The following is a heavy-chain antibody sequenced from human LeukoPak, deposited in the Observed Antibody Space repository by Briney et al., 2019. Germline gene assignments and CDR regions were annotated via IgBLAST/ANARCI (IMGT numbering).Heavy chain of an antibody. V-gene: IGHV1-46*01. CDR1: GYTFTNYY. J-gene: IGHJ4*02. CDR3: AREESGGYFDY. CDR2: INLTGTGT. Sequence: ASVKVSCKASGYTFTNYYMHWVRQAPGQGLEWVGLINLTGTGTNYAQKFRGRVTLTRDTSTTTVYMELSSLRSEDTAVYYCAREESGGYFDYWGQGTPVTVSS. D-gene: IGHD2-8*02.